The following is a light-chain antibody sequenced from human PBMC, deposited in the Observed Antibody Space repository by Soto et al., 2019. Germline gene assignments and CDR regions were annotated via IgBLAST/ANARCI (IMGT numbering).Light chain of an antibody. CDR3: TSHAGSNNYV. J-gene: IGLJ1*01. CDR1: SSDVGGYNY. Sequence: QSALTQPPSAAGSPGQSVTISCTGTSSDVGGYNYVSWYQQHPGKAPKLIISEVSKRPSGVPDRISGSKSGNTASLTVSGLQAEDEADYYCTSHAGSNNYVFGTGTKVTVL. CDR2: EVS. V-gene: IGLV2-8*01.